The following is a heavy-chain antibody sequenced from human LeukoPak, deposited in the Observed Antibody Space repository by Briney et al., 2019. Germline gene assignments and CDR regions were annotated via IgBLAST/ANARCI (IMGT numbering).Heavy chain of an antibody. V-gene: IGHV4-4*07. CDR3: TRGEFDCDS. CDR1: GESMRNHY. Sequence: SETLSLTCSVSGESMRNHYWSWIRQPAGRGLEWIGRIGSSGNTNYNPSLGSRVTVSIDVSKNQLSLKLYSVTAADTAVYYCTRGEFDCDSWGQGILVTVSS. D-gene: IGHD2/OR15-2a*01. J-gene: IGHJ4*02. CDR2: IGSSGNT.